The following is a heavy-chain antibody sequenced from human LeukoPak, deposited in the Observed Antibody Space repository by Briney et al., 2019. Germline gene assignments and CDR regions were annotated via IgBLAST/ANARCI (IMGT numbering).Heavy chain of an antibody. J-gene: IGHJ4*02. Sequence: GGSLRLSCAASGFTFSSYEMNWVRQAPGKGLEGVSYISSSGSTIYYADSVKGRFTISRDNAKNSLYLQMNSLRAEDTAVYYCARERYDILTGYYPTLDFDYWGQGTLVTVSS. V-gene: IGHV3-48*03. CDR1: GFTFSSYE. CDR2: ISSSGSTI. CDR3: ARERYDILTGYYPTLDFDY. D-gene: IGHD3-9*01.